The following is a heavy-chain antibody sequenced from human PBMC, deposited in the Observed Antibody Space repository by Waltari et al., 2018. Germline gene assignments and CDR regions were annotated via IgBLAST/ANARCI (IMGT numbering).Heavy chain of an antibody. J-gene: IGHJ6*02. V-gene: IGHV3-49*04. CDR3: TRTSMVRGVIYGMDV. D-gene: IGHD3-10*01. CDR1: GFTFGDYA. Sequence: EVQLVESGGGLVQPGRSLRLSCTASGFTFGDYAMSWVRQARGKGLEWVGFIRSKAYGGTTEYAASVKGRFTISRDDSKSIAYLQMNSLKTEDTAVYYCTRTSMVRGVIYGMDVWGQGTTVTVSS. CDR2: IRSKAYGGTT.